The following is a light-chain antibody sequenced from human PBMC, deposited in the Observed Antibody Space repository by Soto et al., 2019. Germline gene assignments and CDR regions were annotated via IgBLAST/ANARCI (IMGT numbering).Light chain of an antibody. CDR3: AAWDDGLSGSYVV. Sequence: QSVLTQPPSASGTPGQRVTISCSGSSSNIGSNYVYWYQQLPGTAPKLLIYINNQRPSGVPNRCSGSKSGTSASLAISGLRSEDEADYYCAAWDDGLSGSYVVFGGGTKLTVL. V-gene: IGLV1-47*02. J-gene: IGLJ2*01. CDR2: INN. CDR1: SSNIGSNY.